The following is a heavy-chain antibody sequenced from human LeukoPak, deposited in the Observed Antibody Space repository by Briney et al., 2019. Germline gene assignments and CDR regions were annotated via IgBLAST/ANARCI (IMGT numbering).Heavy chain of an antibody. CDR3: ARISIAAAKIYYYYYYMDV. CDR1: GGSISSSSYY. J-gene: IGHJ6*03. V-gene: IGHV4-39*07. Sequence: SETLSLTCTVSGGSISSSSYYWGWIRQPPGKGLEWIGSIYYSGSTYYNPSLKSRVTISVDTSKNQFSLKLSSVTAADTAVYYCARISIAAAKIYYYYYYMDVWGKGTTVTVSS. CDR2: IYYSGST. D-gene: IGHD6-13*01.